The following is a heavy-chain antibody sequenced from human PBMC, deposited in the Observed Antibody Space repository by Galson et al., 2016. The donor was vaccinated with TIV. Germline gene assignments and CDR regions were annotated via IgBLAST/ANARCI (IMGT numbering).Heavy chain of an antibody. V-gene: IGHV2-70*11. Sequence: PALVKPTQTLTLTCTFSGFSLNSNGMCVSWIRQPPGKALEWLARIGWDGGKYYSTFLQTRLTISKDTSENQVVLTMTNMDPVDTATYYCVRTPYGDSFGWYFDLWGRGTLVTVSS. CDR1: GFSLNSNGMC. CDR2: IGWDGGK. J-gene: IGHJ2*01. D-gene: IGHD4-17*01. CDR3: VRTPYGDSFGWYFDL.